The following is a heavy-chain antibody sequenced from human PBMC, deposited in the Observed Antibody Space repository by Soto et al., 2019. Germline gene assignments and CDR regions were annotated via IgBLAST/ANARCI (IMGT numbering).Heavy chain of an antibody. D-gene: IGHD1-26*01. CDR3: AREMPLGGILGAEPFDY. CDR1: GFTFTDYA. J-gene: IGHJ4*02. Sequence: DVQLLESGGGFIQPGGSLRLSCAASGFTFTDYAFSWVRQAPGQGLEWVSVISADGEESLHADSVKGRFTISRDNSKNTIYLHMTSLRVDDTAVYFCAREMPLGGILGAEPFDYWGQGTLVTVSS. V-gene: IGHV3-23*01. CDR2: ISADGEES.